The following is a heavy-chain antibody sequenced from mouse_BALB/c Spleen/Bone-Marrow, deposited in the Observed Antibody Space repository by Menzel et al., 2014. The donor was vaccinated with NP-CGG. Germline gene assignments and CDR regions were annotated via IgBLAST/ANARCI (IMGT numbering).Heavy chain of an antibody. J-gene: IGHJ1*01. CDR1: GYASTNYL. CDR3: ARELGRWYFDV. Sequence: VMLVESGAELVRPGTSVKVSCKASGYASTNYLIEWVKQRPGQGLEWIGVINPGSGGTNYNEKFKGKATLTADKSSSTAYMQLSSLTSDDPAVYFCARELGRWYFDVWGAGTTVTVSS. V-gene: IGHV1-54*03. CDR2: INPGSGGT. D-gene: IGHD4-1*01.